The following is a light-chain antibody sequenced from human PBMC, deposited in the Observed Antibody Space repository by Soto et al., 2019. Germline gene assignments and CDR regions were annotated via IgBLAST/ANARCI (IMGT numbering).Light chain of an antibody. Sequence: EIVLTQSPGTLSLSPGERATLSCRASQRINGNYLAWFQQKPGQAPRLLIYAASARATGIPDRFSGSGSGTDFTLTISRLEHEDFAVYYCQQYGGSPLMTFAQGTRLEIK. V-gene: IGKV3-20*01. CDR3: QQYGGSPLMT. J-gene: IGKJ5*01. CDR2: AAS. CDR1: QRINGNY.